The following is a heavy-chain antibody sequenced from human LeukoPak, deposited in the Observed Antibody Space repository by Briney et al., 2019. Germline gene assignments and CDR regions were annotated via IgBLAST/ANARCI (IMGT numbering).Heavy chain of an antibody. D-gene: IGHD3-10*01. V-gene: IGHV1-69*01. J-gene: IGHJ4*02. CDR2: INPIFNLL. CDR3: AAGRRLGELFFDY. Sequence: AASVKVSCKASEGTFGAYSLDWVRQAPGQGLEWLGGINPIFNLLNYAQKFRGRVTITADESTNTAYMDLSILQYDDTAVYYCAAGRRLGELFFDYWGQGALVTVSS. CDR1: EGTFGAYS.